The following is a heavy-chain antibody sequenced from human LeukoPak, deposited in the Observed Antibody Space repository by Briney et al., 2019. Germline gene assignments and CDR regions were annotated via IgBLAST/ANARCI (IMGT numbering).Heavy chain of an antibody. J-gene: IGHJ4*02. CDR1: GFTFSSYG. Sequence: TGRSLRLSCAVSGFTFSSYGMHWVRQGPGKGLEWVAVISYDASNKYYADSVKGRFSISRDNSKNTLYLQMNSLRPEDTAVYYCAKGTDFWSGYTDYWGQGTLVTVSS. CDR2: ISYDASNK. V-gene: IGHV3-30*18. D-gene: IGHD3-3*01. CDR3: AKGTDFWSGYTDY.